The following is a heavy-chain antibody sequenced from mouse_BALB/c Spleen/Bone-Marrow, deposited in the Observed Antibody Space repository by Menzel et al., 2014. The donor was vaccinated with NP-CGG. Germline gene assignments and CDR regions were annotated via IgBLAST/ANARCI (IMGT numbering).Heavy chain of an antibody. CDR2: ISNGGGST. CDR3: ARQLGLRVDY. J-gene: IGHJ4*01. D-gene: IGHD3-1*01. CDR1: GFTFSSYS. Sequence: EVKLVESGGGLVQPGGSLKLSCAASGFTFSSYSMSWVRQTPEKRLEWVAYISNGGGSTYYPDTVKGRFTISRDNAKNTLYLQMSSLKSEDTAMYYCARQLGLRVDYWGQGSSVTVPS. V-gene: IGHV5-12-2*01.